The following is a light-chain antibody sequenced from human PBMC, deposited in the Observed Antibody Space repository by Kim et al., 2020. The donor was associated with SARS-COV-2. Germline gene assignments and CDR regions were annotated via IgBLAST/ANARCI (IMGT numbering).Light chain of an antibody. CDR3: QAWDSSTWV. J-gene: IGLJ3*02. CDR2: QDS. CDR1: KLGDKY. V-gene: IGLV3-1*01. Sequence: SYELTQPPSVSVSPGQTASITCSGDKLGDKYACWYQQKPGQSLVLVIYQDSKRPSGIPERFSGSNSGYTATLTISGTQAMDEADYYCQAWDSSTWVFGGVTRLTVL.